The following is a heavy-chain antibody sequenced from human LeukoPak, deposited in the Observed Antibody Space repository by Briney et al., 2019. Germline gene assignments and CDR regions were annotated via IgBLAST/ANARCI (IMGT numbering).Heavy chain of an antibody. CDR3: TAAPVITMILMYYFDY. J-gene: IGHJ4*02. Sequence: NPGGSLRVSCAASGFTFSNAWMSWVRQAPGKGLEWVGRIKSKTDGGTTDYAAPVKGRFTISRDDSKNTLYLQMNSLKTEDTAVYYCTAAPVITMILMYYFDYWGQGTLVTVSS. D-gene: IGHD3-22*01. CDR1: GFTFSNAW. V-gene: IGHV3-15*01. CDR2: IKSKTDGGTT.